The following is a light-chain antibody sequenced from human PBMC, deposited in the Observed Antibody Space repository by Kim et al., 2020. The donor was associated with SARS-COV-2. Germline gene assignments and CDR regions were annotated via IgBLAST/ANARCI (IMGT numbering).Light chain of an antibody. CDR1: QSVRSN. J-gene: IGKJ4*01. CDR3: QQYNNWPLT. V-gene: IGKV3-15*01. Sequence: SVSPGERATFTCRASQSVRSNLAWYQKKPGQAPRLLIYGASTRATGIPVRFSGSGSGTEFTLTISSLQSEDFAVYYCQQYNNWPLTFGGGTKLEI. CDR2: GAS.